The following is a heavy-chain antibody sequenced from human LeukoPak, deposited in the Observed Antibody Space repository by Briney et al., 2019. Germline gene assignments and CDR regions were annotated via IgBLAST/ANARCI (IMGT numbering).Heavy chain of an antibody. Sequence: ASVKVSCKASGYTFTGYYLHWVRQAPGQGLGWMGWINPNSGGTNYAQKFQGRVTMTRDTSISTAYMELSRLRSDDTAVYYCARRARGSGSWYFDLWGRGTLVTVSS. CDR2: INPNSGGT. CDR1: GYTFTGYY. V-gene: IGHV1-2*02. J-gene: IGHJ2*01. D-gene: IGHD5-12*01. CDR3: ARRARGSGSWYFDL.